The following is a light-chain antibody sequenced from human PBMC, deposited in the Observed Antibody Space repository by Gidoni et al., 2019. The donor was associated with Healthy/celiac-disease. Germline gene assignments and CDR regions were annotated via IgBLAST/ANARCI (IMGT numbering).Light chain of an antibody. CDR1: KSISSW. CDR2: KES. Sequence: DIQMTQSPSTLSASVGDRVTITCRASKSISSWLAWYQQKPGKAPKLLIYKESSLESGVPSRFIGSGSGTEFTLTISSLQPDDFATYYCQQYNSYPYTFGQGTKLEIK. J-gene: IGKJ2*01. V-gene: IGKV1-5*03. CDR3: QQYNSYPYT.